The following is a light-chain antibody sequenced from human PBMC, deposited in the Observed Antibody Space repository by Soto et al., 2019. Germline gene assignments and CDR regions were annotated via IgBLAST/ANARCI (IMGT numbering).Light chain of an antibody. J-gene: IGKJ4*01. Sequence: IILTQSPGTLSLSPGERVTLSCKASQTINNNYVAWYQQRPGRAPRLLVYGASARATGIPDRFRGSGAGTDFTLTISRLEPEDFAVYFCQHYGDLIGFGGGTKV. CDR1: QTINNNY. V-gene: IGKV3-20*01. CDR2: GAS. CDR3: QHYGDLIG.